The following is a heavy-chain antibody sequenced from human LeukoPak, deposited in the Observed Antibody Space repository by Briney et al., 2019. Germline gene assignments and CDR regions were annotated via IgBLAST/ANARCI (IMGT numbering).Heavy chain of an antibody. CDR2: IYYSGST. J-gene: IGHJ5*02. CDR1: GGSISSGDYY. D-gene: IGHD2-2*01. Sequence: PSQTLSLTCTVSGGSISSGDYYWSWIRQPPGKGLEWIGYIYYSGSTYYNPSLKSRVTISVDTSKNQFSLKLSSVTAADTAVYYCARALVVRLTNWFDPWGQGTLVTVSS. CDR3: ARALVVRLTNWFDP. V-gene: IGHV4-30-4*01.